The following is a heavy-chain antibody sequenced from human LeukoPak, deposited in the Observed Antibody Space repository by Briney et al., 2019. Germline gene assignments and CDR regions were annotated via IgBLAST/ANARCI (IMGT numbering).Heavy chain of an antibody. V-gene: IGHV4-34*01. D-gene: IGHD3-10*01. CDR3: ARARIRRPYYYGSGSIDY. CDR2: INDSGST. J-gene: IGHJ4*02. CDR1: GGSFSGYY. Sequence: TPSETLSLTCAVYGGSFSGYYWSWIRQRPGKGREWIGEINDSGSTNYNPSLKSRVAVSVDTSKNQFSLKLSSVTAADTAVYYCARARIRRPYYYGSGSIDYWGQGTLVTVSS.